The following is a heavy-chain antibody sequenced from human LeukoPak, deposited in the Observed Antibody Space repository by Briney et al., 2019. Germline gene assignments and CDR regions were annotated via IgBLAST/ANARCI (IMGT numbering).Heavy chain of an antibody. D-gene: IGHD2-15*01. CDR1: GFTFSSYA. Sequence: PGGSLRLSCAASGFTFSSYAMHWVRQAPGKGLEYVSAISGNGGSTYYAPSVKGRFTVSRDNSKNTLYLQMGSLRAEDMAVYYCARGWGYCSGGYCQFDYSGQGTLVTVSS. CDR3: ARGWGYCSGGYCQFDY. J-gene: IGHJ4*02. CDR2: ISGNGGST. V-gene: IGHV3-64*01.